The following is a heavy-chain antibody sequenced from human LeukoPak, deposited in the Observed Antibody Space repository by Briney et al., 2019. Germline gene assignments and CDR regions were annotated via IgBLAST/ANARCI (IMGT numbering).Heavy chain of an antibody. CDR3: AKFSVAFVVLRFLEWLFDY. CDR2: ISGSGGST. D-gene: IGHD3-3*01. CDR1: GFTFSSYA. J-gene: IGHJ4*02. Sequence: GGSLRLSCAASGFTFSSYAMSWVRQAPGKGLEWVSAISGSGGSTYYADSVKGRFTISRDNSKNTLYLQMNSLRAEDTAVYYCAKFSVAFVVLRFLEWLFDYWGQGTLDTVSS. V-gene: IGHV3-23*01.